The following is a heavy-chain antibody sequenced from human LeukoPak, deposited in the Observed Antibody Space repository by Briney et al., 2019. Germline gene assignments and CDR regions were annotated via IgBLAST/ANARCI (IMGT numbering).Heavy chain of an antibody. CDR3: ASEYYYDSSGYYYVSSYFDY. Sequence: PGGSLRLSCAASGFTFSSYSMNWVRQAPGKGLEWVSSISSSSSYIYYADSVKGRFTISRDNAKNSLYLQMSSLRAEDTAAYYCASEYYYDSSGYYYVSSYFDYWGQGTLVTVSS. D-gene: IGHD3-22*01. V-gene: IGHV3-21*01. J-gene: IGHJ4*02. CDR2: ISSSSSYI. CDR1: GFTFSSYS.